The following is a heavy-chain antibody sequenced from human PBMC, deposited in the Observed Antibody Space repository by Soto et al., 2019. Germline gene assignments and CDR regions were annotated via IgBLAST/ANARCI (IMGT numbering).Heavy chain of an antibody. Sequence: QVQLVQSGAEVKKPGASVKVSCKASGYTFTSYGIIWVRQAPGQGLEWMGWISAYNGNTNYAQKLQGRVTMTTDTSTSTAYMELRSLRSDDTAVYYCARTYYDFWSGTREEYFQHWGQGTLVTVSS. CDR3: ARTYYDFWSGTREEYFQH. J-gene: IGHJ1*01. V-gene: IGHV1-18*01. D-gene: IGHD3-3*01. CDR1: GYTFTSYG. CDR2: ISAYNGNT.